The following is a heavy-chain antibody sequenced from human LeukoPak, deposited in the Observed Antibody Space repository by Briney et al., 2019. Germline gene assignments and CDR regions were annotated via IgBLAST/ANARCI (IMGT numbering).Heavy chain of an antibody. J-gene: IGHJ5*02. CDR2: ISSSSSYI. Sequence: PGGSLRLSCAASGFTFSSYSMNWVRQAPGKGLEWVSSISSSSSYIYYADSVKGRFTISRDNAKNSLYLQMNSLRAEDTAVYYCARDLGNYDSGTSWFDLWGQGTPVTVSS. V-gene: IGHV3-21*01. D-gene: IGHD3-10*01. CDR3: ARDLGNYDSGTSWFDL. CDR1: GFTFSSYS.